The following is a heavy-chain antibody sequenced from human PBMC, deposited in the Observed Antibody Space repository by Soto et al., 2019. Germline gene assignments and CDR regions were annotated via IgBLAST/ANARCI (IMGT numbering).Heavy chain of an antibody. V-gene: IGHV3-7*03. CDR2: IKQDGSEK. CDR3: ARDGEYYYGSGVDY. CDR1: GFTFSSYW. Sequence: EVQLVESGGGLVQAGGSLRLSCAASGFTFSSYWMSWVRQAPGKGLERLANIKQDGSEKYYVDSVKGRFTISRDNSKNPLYQQGNRRSAEDAAVYYWARDGEYYYGSGVDYWGQGTLVTVSS. J-gene: IGHJ4*02. D-gene: IGHD3-10*01.